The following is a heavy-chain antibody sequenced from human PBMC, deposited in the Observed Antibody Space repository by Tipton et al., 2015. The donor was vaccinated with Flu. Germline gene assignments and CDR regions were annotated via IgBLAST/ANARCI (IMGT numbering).Heavy chain of an antibody. D-gene: IGHD6-13*01. Sequence: TLSLTCTVSGGSICSSSYYWGWIRQPPGKGLEWIGSIYFSGNTYYNPSLKSRVTISVDTSKNQFSLKVSSVTAADTAVYYCARDPGSRMFDPWGQGTLVTVSS. CDR2: IYFSGNT. J-gene: IGHJ5*02. CDR1: GGSICSSSYY. V-gene: IGHV4-39*07. CDR3: ARDPGSRMFDP.